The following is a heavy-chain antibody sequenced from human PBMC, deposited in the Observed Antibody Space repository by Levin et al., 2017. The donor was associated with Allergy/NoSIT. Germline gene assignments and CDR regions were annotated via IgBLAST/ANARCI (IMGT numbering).Heavy chain of an antibody. CDR1: GGSISTTSYY. CDR2: IYYSGST. Sequence: PSETLSLTCTVSGGSISTTSYYWGWIRQPPGKGLEWIGSIYYSGSTYYNPSLPRRVPLSVDTSKHQFSLKVSSVTAADTAVYYRARLGVRSISWYGASWGDPWGQGTLVTVSS. V-gene: IGHV4-39*01. CDR3: ARLGVRSISWYGASWGDP. D-gene: IGHD6-13*01. J-gene: IGHJ5*02.